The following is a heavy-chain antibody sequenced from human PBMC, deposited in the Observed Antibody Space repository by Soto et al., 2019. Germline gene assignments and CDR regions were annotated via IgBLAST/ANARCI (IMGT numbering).Heavy chain of an antibody. V-gene: IGHV1-69*01. CDR3: ARVLVSGYSYGFLDY. J-gene: IGHJ4*02. CDR1: GGTFSSYA. Sequence: KVSCKASGGTFSSYAISWVRQAPGQGLEWMGGIIPIFGTANYAQKFQGRVTITADESTSTAYMELSSLRSEDTAVYYCARVLVSGYSYGFLDYWGQGTLVTVSS. CDR2: IIPIFGTA. D-gene: IGHD5-18*01.